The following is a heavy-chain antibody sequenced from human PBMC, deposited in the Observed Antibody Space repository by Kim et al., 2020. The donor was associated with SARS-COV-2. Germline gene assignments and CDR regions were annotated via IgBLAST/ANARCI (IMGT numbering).Heavy chain of an antibody. Sequence: SETLSLTCTVSGGSFSSGTYSWCWIRQPPGKALQCIGYIYSSGSAYYNPSLKSRVTISVDTSKNQSFMKLSSVTAADIAYYYCARLPKGVLSWFAPWGQG. J-gene: IGHJ5*02. CDR3: ARLPKGVLSWFAP. CDR1: GGSFSSGTYS. V-gene: IGHV4-39*01. CDR2: IYSSGSA.